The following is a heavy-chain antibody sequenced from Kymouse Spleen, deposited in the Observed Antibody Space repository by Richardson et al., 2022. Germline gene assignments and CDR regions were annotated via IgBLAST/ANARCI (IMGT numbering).Heavy chain of an antibody. CDR1: GFTFSSYS. D-gene: IGHD2-21*02. Sequence: EVQLVESGGGLVKPGGSLRLSCAASGFTFSSYSMNWVRQAPGKGLEWVSSISSSSSYIYYADSVKGRFTISRDNAKNSLYLQMNSLRAEDTAVYYCARDGMVVTAIQGVYFDYWGQGTLVTVSS. CDR2: ISSSSSYI. V-gene: IGHV3-21*03. CDR3: ARDGMVVTAIQGVYFDY. J-gene: IGHJ4*02.